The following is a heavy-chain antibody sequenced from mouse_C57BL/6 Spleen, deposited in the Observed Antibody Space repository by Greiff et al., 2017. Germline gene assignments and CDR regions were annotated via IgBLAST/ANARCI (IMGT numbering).Heavy chain of an antibody. D-gene: IGHD1-1*01. CDR3: LKITTVVSSDD. J-gene: IGHJ2*01. V-gene: IGHV1-53*01. CDR1: GYTFTSYW. CDR2: INPSNGGT. Sequence: QVQLQQPGTELVMPGASVKLSCKASGYTFTSYWMHWVKQRPGQGLEWIGNINPSNGGTNYNEKFKSKATLTVAKSSSTAYMQLSSLTSEDSAVDYYLKITTVVSSDDWGQGTTLTVSS.